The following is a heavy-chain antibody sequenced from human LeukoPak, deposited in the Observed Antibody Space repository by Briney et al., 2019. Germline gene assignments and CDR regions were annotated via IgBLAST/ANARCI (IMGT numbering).Heavy chain of an antibody. J-gene: IGHJ4*02. CDR1: GFIFSHYA. CDR2: IGGDGGST. CDR3: AKGSAVGRPYYFDS. D-gene: IGHD6-6*01. V-gene: IGHV3-23*01. Sequence: GGSLRLSCAASGFIFSHYAMSWVRRAPGKGLEWVSAIGGDGGSTYSADSVKGRFTISRDDSKNTLYLQMNSLTAEDTAVYYCAKGSAVGRPYYFDSWGQGTLVTVSS.